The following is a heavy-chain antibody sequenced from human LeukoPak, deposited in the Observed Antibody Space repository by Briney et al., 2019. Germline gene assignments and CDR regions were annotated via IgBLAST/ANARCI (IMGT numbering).Heavy chain of an antibody. J-gene: IGHJ4*02. CDR1: GGSISSYY. CDR2: IYYSGST. CDR3: ARDGGWFDFDY. Sequence: SETLSLTCTVSGGSISSYYWSWVRQPPGKGLEWIGYIYYSGSTNYNPSLKSRVTISVDTSKNQFSLKLSSVTAADTAVYYCARDGGWFDFDYWGQGTPVTVSS. D-gene: IGHD3-10*01. V-gene: IGHV4-59*01.